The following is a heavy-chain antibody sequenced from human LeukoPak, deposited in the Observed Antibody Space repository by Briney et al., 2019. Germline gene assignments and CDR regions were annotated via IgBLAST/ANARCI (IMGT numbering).Heavy chain of an antibody. CDR3: ARAYSSSWYNGMDV. V-gene: IGHV3-21*01. CDR1: GFTFSRSS. CDR2: ISSGSSYI. Sequence: PGGSLRLSCAASGFTFSRSSMNWVRQAPGKGLEWVSSISSGSSYIYYADSVKGRFTISRDNSKNTLYLQMNSLRAEDTAVYYCARAYSSSWYNGMDVWGKGTTVTVSS. J-gene: IGHJ6*04. D-gene: IGHD6-13*01.